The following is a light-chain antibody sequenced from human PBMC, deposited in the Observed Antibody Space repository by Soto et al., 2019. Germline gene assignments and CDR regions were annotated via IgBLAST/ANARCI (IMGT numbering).Light chain of an antibody. CDR2: EVV. CDR3: KSYAGSNTYV. V-gene: IGLV2-8*01. CDR1: KNDIGVYDF. Sequence: QSALTQPPSASGSPGQSVTISCTGTKNDIGVYDFVSWYQHHPGKAPRLIIYEVVQRPSGVPDRFSGSKSGNTASLTVSGLQEAEEADYFCKSYAGSNTYVFGSGTKLTVL. J-gene: IGLJ1*01.